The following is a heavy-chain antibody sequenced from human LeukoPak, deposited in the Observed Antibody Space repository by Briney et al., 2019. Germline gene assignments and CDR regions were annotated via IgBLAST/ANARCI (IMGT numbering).Heavy chain of an antibody. V-gene: IGHV1-18*04. CDR2: ISAYNVNT. CDR3: ARDWLYFGELARAY. J-gene: IGHJ4*02. CDR1: GYTFTAVG. Sequence: PFGSAKPSCKASGYTFTAVGVSRGRQAPRHGLESMGWISAYNVNTNYAQKLQARVTMTTETSTSTAYMERRSLRSDDSAVYYCARDWLYFGELARAYWGGGTLVSVS. D-gene: IGHD3-10*01.